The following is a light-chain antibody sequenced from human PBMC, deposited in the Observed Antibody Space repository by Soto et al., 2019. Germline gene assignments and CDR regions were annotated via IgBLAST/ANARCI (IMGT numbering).Light chain of an antibody. CDR3: QHYVNSLPQFT. Sequence: EIVLTQSPGILSLSPGERATLSCRASQSVINNYLAWYQQKPGQTPRLLIYGASARATGIPDRFSGSGSGTDFTLTISRLEPEDFAVYYSQHYVNSLPQFTSGPGTKLDIK. V-gene: IGKV3-20*01. CDR2: GAS. CDR1: QSVINNY. J-gene: IGKJ3*01.